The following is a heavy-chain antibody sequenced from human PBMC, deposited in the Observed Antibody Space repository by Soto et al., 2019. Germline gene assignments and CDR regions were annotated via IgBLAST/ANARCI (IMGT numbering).Heavy chain of an antibody. J-gene: IGHJ5*02. V-gene: IGHV1-18*04. D-gene: IGHD3-9*01. CDR3: ATSYDTGFDP. CDR1: GYSFSTYD. CDR2: ISPKNGNT. Sequence: LLLQSGAELKKPGASVKISCKASGYSFSTYDISWLRQAPAQGPEWMGRISPKNGNTNYAQSFQDRVTMTADTSSSTAYMELRGLRSDATANYYCATSYDTGFDPWGHGTLVTVSS.